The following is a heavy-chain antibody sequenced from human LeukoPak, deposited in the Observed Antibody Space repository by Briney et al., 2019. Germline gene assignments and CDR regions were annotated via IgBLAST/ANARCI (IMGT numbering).Heavy chain of an antibody. Sequence: SETLSLTCAVYGGSFSGCYWSWIRQPPGKGLEWIGEINHSGSTNYNPSLKSRVTISVDTSKNQFSLKLSSVTAADTAVYYCASLYYYDSSGYPDYWGQGTLVTVSS. D-gene: IGHD3-22*01. V-gene: IGHV4-34*01. CDR3: ASLYYYDSSGYPDY. CDR1: GGSFSGCY. CDR2: INHSGST. J-gene: IGHJ4*02.